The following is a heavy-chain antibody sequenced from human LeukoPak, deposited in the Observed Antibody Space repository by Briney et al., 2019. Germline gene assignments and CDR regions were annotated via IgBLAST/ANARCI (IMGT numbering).Heavy chain of an antibody. V-gene: IGHV3-7*01. Sequence: GGSLRLSCAASKFIFSNYWMSWVRQAPGKGLEWVAYIKKTGSETYYVDSVKGRFTITRDNARNSLFLQMNSLRTEDTAVYYCAREDGYCSGGNCYSYFDSWGQGTLVTVSS. CDR1: KFIFSNYW. D-gene: IGHD2-15*01. J-gene: IGHJ4*02. CDR2: IKKTGSET. CDR3: AREDGYCSGGNCYSYFDS.